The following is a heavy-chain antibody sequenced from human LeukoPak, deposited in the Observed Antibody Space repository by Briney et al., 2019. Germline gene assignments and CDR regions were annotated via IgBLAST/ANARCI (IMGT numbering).Heavy chain of an antibody. CDR3: CLDTAMVSFDY. Sequence: GESLKISCKGSGYIFTSYWIGWVRQMPGKGLEWMGIIYPGDSDTRYSPSFQGQVTISADKSISTAYLQWSSLKASDTAMYYCCLDTAMVSFDYWGQGTLVTVSS. D-gene: IGHD5-18*01. CDR1: GYIFTSYW. J-gene: IGHJ4*02. V-gene: IGHV5-51*01. CDR2: IYPGDSDT.